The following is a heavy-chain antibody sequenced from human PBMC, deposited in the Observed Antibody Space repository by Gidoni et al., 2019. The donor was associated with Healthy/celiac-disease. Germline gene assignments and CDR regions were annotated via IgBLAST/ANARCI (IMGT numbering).Heavy chain of an antibody. CDR3: ARGPAVVAATAAFDY. Sequence: QVQLQQWGAGLLKPSETLSLTCAVSGGSFSGYYWSWIRQPPGKGLEWIGEINHSGSTNYNPSLKSRVTISVDTSKNQFSLKLSSVTAADTAVYYCARGPAVVAATAAFDYWGQGTLVTVSS. J-gene: IGHJ4*02. D-gene: IGHD2-15*01. CDR2: INHSGST. CDR1: GGSFSGYY. V-gene: IGHV4-34*01.